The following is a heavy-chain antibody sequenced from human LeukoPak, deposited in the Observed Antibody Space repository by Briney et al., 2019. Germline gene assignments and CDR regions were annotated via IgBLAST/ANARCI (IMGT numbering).Heavy chain of an antibody. V-gene: IGHV1-69*04. CDR2: IIPILGIA. J-gene: IGHJ4*02. Sequence: SVKVSCKASGGTFSSYAISWVRQAPGQGLEWMGRIIPILGIANYAQKFQGRVTITADKSTSTAYMELSSLRSEDTAVYYCAKVASYDYVWGSYRDDFDYWGQGTLVTVSS. D-gene: IGHD3-16*02. CDR3: AKVASYDYVWGSYRDDFDY. CDR1: GGTFSSYA.